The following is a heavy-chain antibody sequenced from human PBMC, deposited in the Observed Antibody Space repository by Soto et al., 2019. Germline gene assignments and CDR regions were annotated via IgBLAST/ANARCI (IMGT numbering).Heavy chain of an antibody. Sequence: QVQLQESGPGLVKSSGTLSLACTVSGDSIRTSNWWSWVRQTPGKGLEWIGEIYSSGTTNFNPSLKSRVSISVDESRNQFSLNLTSVTAADTAVYFCVRAPGVVVGTSILSSWFDPWGQGTLVIVSS. CDR3: VRAPGVVVGTSILSSWFDP. J-gene: IGHJ5*02. D-gene: IGHD2-21*02. CDR2: IYSSGTT. CDR1: GDSIRTSNW. V-gene: IGHV4-4*02.